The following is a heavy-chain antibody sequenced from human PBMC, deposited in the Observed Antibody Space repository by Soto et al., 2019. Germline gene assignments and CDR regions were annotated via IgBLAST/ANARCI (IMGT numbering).Heavy chain of an antibody. CDR3: ARAATTFVVVTKIDF. D-gene: IGHD3-3*01. J-gene: IGHJ4*02. CDR2: ISAYSGNT. CDR1: GYSFTDYG. V-gene: IGHV1-18*04. Sequence: QVNLVQSGPEVKKPGASVRVSCRASGYSFTDYGVSWVRQAPGQGLEWMGWISAYSGNTYYAQKFQDRVTMTTDASTTTAYMELRSLTSDDTAVYYCARAATTFVVVTKIDFWGQGALVTVSS.